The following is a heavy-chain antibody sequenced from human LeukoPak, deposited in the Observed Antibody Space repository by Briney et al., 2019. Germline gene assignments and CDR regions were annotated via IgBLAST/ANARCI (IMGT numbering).Heavy chain of an antibody. CDR3: ARGYYYDSSGYYYY. CDR1: GFTFSSYG. J-gene: IGHJ4*02. Sequence: PGWSLRLSCAASGFTFSSYGMHWVRQAPGKGLEWVAVISYDGSNKYYADSVKGRFTISRDNSKNTLYLQMNSLRAEDTAVYYCARGYYYDSSGYYYYWGQGTLVTVSS. D-gene: IGHD3-22*01. CDR2: ISYDGSNK. V-gene: IGHV3-30*03.